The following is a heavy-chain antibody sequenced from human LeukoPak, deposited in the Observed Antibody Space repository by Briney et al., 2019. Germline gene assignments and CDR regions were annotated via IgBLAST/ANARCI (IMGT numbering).Heavy chain of an antibody. CDR3: AKGGGPYHLPTDY. J-gene: IGHJ4*02. Sequence: PGGSLRLSCGAPGFTFSSYEMNWVRQAPGKGLEWVSAITSAGNTYYADSVKGRFTISRDSSKNTLYLQMNSLRPEDTAVYYCAKGGGPYHLPTDYWGQGTLVTASS. CDR1: GFTFSSYE. CDR2: ITSAGNT. D-gene: IGHD2-2*01. V-gene: IGHV3-23*01.